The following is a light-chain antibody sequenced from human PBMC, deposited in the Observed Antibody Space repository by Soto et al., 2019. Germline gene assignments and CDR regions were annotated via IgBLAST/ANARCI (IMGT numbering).Light chain of an antibody. V-gene: IGKV3-20*01. Sequence: ELVLTQSPGTLSLSPGEIATLSCRASQSVRSSYLSWYQQKPGQAPRLLIYGASIRATGIPDRFSGSGSGTDFTLTITRLEPEDFAVYYCQQYSSSPWTFGQGTKVEIK. J-gene: IGKJ1*01. CDR3: QQYSSSPWT. CDR1: QSVRSSY. CDR2: GAS.